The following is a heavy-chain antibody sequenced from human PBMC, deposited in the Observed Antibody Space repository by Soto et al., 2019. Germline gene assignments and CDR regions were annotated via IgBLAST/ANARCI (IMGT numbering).Heavy chain of an antibody. CDR2: ISGSGGST. CDR3: ARADEYYYDSSGYYPDAFDI. D-gene: IGHD3-22*01. Sequence: PGGSLRLSCAASGFTFSSYAMSWVRQAPGKGLEWVSAISGSGGSTYYADSVKGRFTISRDNSKNTLYLQMNSLRAEDTAVYYCARADEYYYDSSGYYPDAFDIWGQGTMVTVSS. V-gene: IGHV3-23*01. J-gene: IGHJ3*02. CDR1: GFTFSSYA.